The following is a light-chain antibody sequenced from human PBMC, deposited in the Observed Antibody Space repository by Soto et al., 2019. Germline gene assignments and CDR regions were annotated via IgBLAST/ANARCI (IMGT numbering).Light chain of an antibody. CDR2: GAS. Sequence: EIVLTQSPGTLSLSPGERATLSCRASQSVSSSYLAWYQQKTGQAPRLLIYGASSSATGIPDRFSGSGSGTEVTLTISRLEPEDFAVYYCQQYGSSPGTFGQGNKVEIK. CDR1: QSVSSSY. CDR3: QQYGSSPGT. J-gene: IGKJ1*01. V-gene: IGKV3-20*01.